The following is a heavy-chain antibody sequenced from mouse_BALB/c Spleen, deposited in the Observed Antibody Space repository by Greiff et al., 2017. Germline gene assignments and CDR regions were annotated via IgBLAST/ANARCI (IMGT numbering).Heavy chain of an antibody. CDR1: GFTFSSYG. J-gene: IGHJ4*01. Sequence: EVQRVESGGDLVKPGGSLKLSCAASGFTFSSYGMSWVRQTPDKRLEWVATISSGGSYTYYPDSVKGRFTISRDNAKNTLYLQMSSLKSEDTAMYYCARDYGSSYGAMDYWGQGTSVTVSS. V-gene: IGHV5-6*01. CDR3: ARDYGSSYGAMDY. CDR2: ISSGGSYT. D-gene: IGHD1-1*01.